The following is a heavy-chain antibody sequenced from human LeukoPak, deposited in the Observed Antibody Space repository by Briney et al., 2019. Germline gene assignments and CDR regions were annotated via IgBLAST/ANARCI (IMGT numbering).Heavy chain of an antibody. CDR2: IYYSGST. V-gene: IGHV4-59*01. Sequence: SETLSLTCTVSGGSISSYYWSWIRQPPGKGLEWIGYIYYSGSTNFNPSLKSRLTISVDTSKNQFSLKLSSVTAADTAVYYCARTSLGSSTDYWGQGTLVTVSS. CDR1: GGSISSYY. J-gene: IGHJ4*02. CDR3: ARTSLGSSTDY. D-gene: IGHD6-13*01.